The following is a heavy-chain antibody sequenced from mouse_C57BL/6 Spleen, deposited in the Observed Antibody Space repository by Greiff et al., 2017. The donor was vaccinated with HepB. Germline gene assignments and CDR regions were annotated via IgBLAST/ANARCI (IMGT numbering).Heavy chain of an antibody. D-gene: IGHD1-1*01. V-gene: IGHV1-69*01. CDR2: IDPSDSYT. CDR1: GYTFTSYW. CDR3: ARRYGSSYGYFDD. J-gene: IGHJ1*03. Sequence: QVQLQQPGAELVMPGASVKLSCKASGYTFTSYWMHWVKRRPGEGLEWIGEIDPSDSYTNYNQKFKGKSTLTVDKSSSTAYMQLSSLTSEDSAVYYCARRYGSSYGYFDDWGTGTTVTVSS.